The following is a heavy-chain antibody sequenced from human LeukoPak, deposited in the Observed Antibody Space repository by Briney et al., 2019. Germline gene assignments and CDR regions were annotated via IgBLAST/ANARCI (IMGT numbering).Heavy chain of an antibody. Sequence: GGSLRLSCAASGFTFDDYVMHWVRQAPGKGLEWVSAISWNSGSIGYADSVKGRFTISRDNAKNSLYLQMNSLRDEDTALYYCAKDSYYDPANAFDIWGQGTMVTVSS. D-gene: IGHD3-3*01. J-gene: IGHJ3*02. CDR3: AKDSYYDPANAFDI. CDR2: ISWNSGSI. V-gene: IGHV3-9*01. CDR1: GFTFDDYV.